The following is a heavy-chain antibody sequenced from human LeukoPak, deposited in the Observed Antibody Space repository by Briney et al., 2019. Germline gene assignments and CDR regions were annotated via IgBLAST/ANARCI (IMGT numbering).Heavy chain of an antibody. CDR3: AGSRGAVSVDY. J-gene: IGHJ4*02. Sequence: SETLSLTCGVSGYSISSGYYWGWIRQPPGKGLEWIGYIYYSGSTNYHPSLKSRVTISVDTSKNQFSLRLTSVTAADTAVYYCAGSRGAVSVDYWGQGTLVTVSS. CDR1: GYSISSGYY. CDR2: IYYSGST. V-gene: IGHV4-61*01. D-gene: IGHD4-11*01.